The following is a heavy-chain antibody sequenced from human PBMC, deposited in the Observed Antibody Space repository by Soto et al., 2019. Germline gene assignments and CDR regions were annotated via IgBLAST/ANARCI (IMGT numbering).Heavy chain of an antibody. D-gene: IGHD4-17*01. CDR1: VFTVSSHY. CDR2: LYASDST. V-gene: IGHV3-53*01. J-gene: IGHJ3*01. Sequence: GGCLGLSCAGSVFTVSSHYMSWVRQTPGKGLEWVSILYASDSTFYADSVEGRFTISRDNSKNTVYLQLNSLRAEDTAVYYCATTVTRLIAFDVWGQGTMVTVS. CDR3: ATTVTRLIAFDV.